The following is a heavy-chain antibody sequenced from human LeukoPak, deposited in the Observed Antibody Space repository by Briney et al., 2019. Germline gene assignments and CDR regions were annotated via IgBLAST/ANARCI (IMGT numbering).Heavy chain of an antibody. V-gene: IGHV3-23*01. D-gene: IGHD3-22*01. CDR3: AKGGLVTTLDY. J-gene: IGHJ4*02. CDR2: ISGSGSGT. CDR1: GFTFRTSA. Sequence: PGGSLRLSCAAPGFTFRTSAMSWVRQAPGKGLEWVSSISGSGSGTFYADSVKGRFTISRDTSKNTLYLQMNSLRADDTAVYYCAKGGLVTTLDYWGQGTLVTVSS.